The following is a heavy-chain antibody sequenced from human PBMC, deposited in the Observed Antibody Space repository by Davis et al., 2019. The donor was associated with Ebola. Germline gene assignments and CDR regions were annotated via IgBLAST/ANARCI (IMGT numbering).Heavy chain of an antibody. CDR3: ATRQTPVIRLDGMDV. D-gene: IGHD3-10*01. CDR1: GFTFSSYW. CDR2: IKQDGSEK. V-gene: IGHV3-7*01. Sequence: GGSLRLSCAASGFTFSSYWMSWVRQAPGKGLEWVVNIKQDGSEKFYVDSVKGRFIISRDNAKNSRYLQMNSLRAEDTAVYYWATRQTPVIRLDGMDVWGQGTTVIVSS. J-gene: IGHJ6*02.